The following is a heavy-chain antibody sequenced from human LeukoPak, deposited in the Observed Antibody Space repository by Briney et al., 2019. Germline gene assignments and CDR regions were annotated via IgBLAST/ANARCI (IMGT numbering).Heavy chain of an antibody. CDR1: GFTFGDFP. V-gene: IGHV3-49*04. CDR3: TRGSGRFEY. CDR2: IRAKAYGGTT. J-gene: IGHJ4*02. Sequence: PGRSLRLSCAGSGFTFGDFPMTWVRQAPGKVLEWVGYIRAKAYGGTTEYAASVKGRFTISRDDSKRIAFLQMNSLQTLDTAIYYCTRGSGRFEYLRQGVLVTVSS. D-gene: IGHD6-19*01.